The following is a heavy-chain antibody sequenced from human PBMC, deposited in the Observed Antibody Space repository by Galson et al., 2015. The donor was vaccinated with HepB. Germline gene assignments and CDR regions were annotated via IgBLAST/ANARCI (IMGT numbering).Heavy chain of an antibody. J-gene: IGHJ5*02. CDR3: AGDPYTVVAVPPGWFDP. Sequence: SVKVSCKASGYTFTGYGFTWVRQAPGQGLEWMGWISAHNGNTKYALKFQDRLSMTTDTSKSTAYMELRSLRSDDTAVYYCAGDPYTVVAVPPGWFDPWGQGTLVTVSS. CDR2: ISAHNGNT. V-gene: IGHV1-18*01. CDR1: GYTFTGYG. D-gene: IGHD2-15*01.